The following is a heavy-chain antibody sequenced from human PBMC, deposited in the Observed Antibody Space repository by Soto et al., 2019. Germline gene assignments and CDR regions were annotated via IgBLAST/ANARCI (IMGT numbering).Heavy chain of an antibody. D-gene: IGHD1-1*01. Sequence: GASVKVSCKASGYTFTSYGISWVRQAPGQGLEWMGWISAYNGNTNYAQKLQGRVTMTTDTSTSTAYMELRSLRSDDAAVYYCANSMDNQGQLDYWGQGTRVTVSS. CDR1: GYTFTSYG. J-gene: IGHJ4*02. CDR3: ANSMDNQGQLDY. V-gene: IGHV1-18*01. CDR2: ISAYNGNT.